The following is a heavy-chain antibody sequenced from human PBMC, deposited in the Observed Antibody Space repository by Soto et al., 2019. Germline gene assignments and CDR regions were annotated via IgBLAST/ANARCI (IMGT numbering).Heavy chain of an antibody. D-gene: IGHD2-8*01. V-gene: IGHV4-39*01. CDR1: GGSISSPGSY. Sequence: QLQLQESGPGLAKPLETLSLTCTVSGGSISSPGSYWGWIRQPPGKGLEWIGTISYSGSTYYNPSLKIRVTMSVDTSKNQFSLRLSSVIAADTAVYHCAKTFCATGGCKKTVFGYWGHGTLVTVSS. CDR2: ISYSGST. CDR3: AKTFCATGGCKKTVFGY. J-gene: IGHJ4*01.